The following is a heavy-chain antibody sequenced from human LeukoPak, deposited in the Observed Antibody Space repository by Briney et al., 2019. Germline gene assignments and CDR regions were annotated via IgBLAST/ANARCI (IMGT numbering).Heavy chain of an antibody. Sequence: SETLSLTCTVSGGSISSYYWSWIRQPPGKGLEWIGYIYTGGSTNYNPSLKSRVTISVDTSKNQFSLKLSSVTAADTAVYYCARQGGYPYYYYMDVWGKGTTVTVSS. V-gene: IGHV4-4*09. J-gene: IGHJ6*03. D-gene: IGHD3-22*01. CDR3: ARQGGYPYYYYMDV. CDR2: IYTGGST. CDR1: GGSISSYY.